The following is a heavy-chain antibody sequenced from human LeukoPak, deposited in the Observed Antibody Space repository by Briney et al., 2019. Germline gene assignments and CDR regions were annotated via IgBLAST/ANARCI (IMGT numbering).Heavy chain of an antibody. D-gene: IGHD3-10*01. CDR1: GYSFNSGYY. CDR2: IYQSGTT. Sequence: SETLSLTCTVSGYSFNSGYYWGWIRQPPGKGPEWIGNIYQSGTTYYNPSLKSRVTISVDTSKNQFSLNVRSVTAADTAVYYCARDQYFGGSPNWFDPWGQGTLVTVSS. J-gene: IGHJ5*02. CDR3: ARDQYFGGSPNWFDP. V-gene: IGHV4-38-2*02.